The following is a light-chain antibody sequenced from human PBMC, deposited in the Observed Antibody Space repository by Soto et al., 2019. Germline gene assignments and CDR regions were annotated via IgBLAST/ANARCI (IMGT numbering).Light chain of an antibody. CDR1: SSDVDGYNY. Sequence: QSALTQPASVSGSPGQSITISCTGTSSDVDGYNYVSWYQHHPGKAPKLIIYDVSNRPSGVSIRFSGSKSDNTASLTISGLQPEDEADYHCSSYTTSNTRQIVFGTGTKLTVL. CDR3: SSYTTSNTRQIV. CDR2: DVS. J-gene: IGLJ1*01. V-gene: IGLV2-14*03.